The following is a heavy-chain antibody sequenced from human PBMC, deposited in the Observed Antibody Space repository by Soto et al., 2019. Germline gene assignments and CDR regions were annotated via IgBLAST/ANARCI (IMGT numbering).Heavy chain of an antibody. V-gene: IGHV4-39*01. CDR1: GGSISSSSNY. J-gene: IGHJ4*02. CDR3: ARNPPGYSGYDRFDY. D-gene: IGHD5-12*01. CDR2: IYYSGST. Sequence: QLQLQESGPGLVKPSETLSLPCTVSGGSISSSSNYWGWIRQPPGKGLEWIGSIYYSGSTYYNPSLKSRVTISVDTSKNQFSLKLSSVTAADTAVYYCARNPPGYSGYDRFDYWGQGTLVTVSS.